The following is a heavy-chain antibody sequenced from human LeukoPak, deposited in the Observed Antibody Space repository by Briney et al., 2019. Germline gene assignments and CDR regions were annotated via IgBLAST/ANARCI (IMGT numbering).Heavy chain of an antibody. CDR3: ARRGTTYCTVDSCHPNWFDP. J-gene: IGHJ5*02. CDR2: INGSSSDT. V-gene: IGHV3-11*03. Sequence: GGSLRLSCAASGXTFSDYYMTWIRQAPGRGLEWISYINGSSSDTKYADSVKGRFTISRDNAKNSPYLLMNSLRAEDTAVYYCARRGTTYCTVDSCHPNWFDPWGQGTLVTVSS. D-gene: IGHD2-15*01. CDR1: GXTFSDYY.